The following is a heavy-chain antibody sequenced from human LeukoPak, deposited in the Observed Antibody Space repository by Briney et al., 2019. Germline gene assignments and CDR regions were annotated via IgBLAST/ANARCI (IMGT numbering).Heavy chain of an antibody. CDR3: AKGYCSSTSCYTDDY. Sequence: GRSLRLSCAASGFAFSSYGMHWVRQAPGKGLEWVAVISYDGSNKYYADSVKGRFTISRDNSKNTLYLQMNSLRAEDTAVYYCAKGYCSSTSCYTDDYWGQGTLVTVSS. J-gene: IGHJ4*02. D-gene: IGHD2-2*02. V-gene: IGHV3-30*18. CDR1: GFAFSSYG. CDR2: ISYDGSNK.